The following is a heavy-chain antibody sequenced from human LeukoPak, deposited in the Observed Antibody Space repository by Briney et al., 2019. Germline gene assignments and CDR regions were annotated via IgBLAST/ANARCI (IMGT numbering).Heavy chain of an antibody. J-gene: IGHJ4*02. CDR3: TRDNDSRDHPHFDY. D-gene: IGHD3-16*01. CDR2: INPNSGGT. V-gene: IGHV1-2*02. CDR1: GYTFTGYY. Sequence: ASVKVSCKSSGYTFTGYYMHWVRQAPGQGLEWMGWINPNSGGTNYAQKIQGRVTITRNTSISTAYMELSSLRSEDTAVYYCTRDNDSRDHPHFDYWGQGTLVTVSS.